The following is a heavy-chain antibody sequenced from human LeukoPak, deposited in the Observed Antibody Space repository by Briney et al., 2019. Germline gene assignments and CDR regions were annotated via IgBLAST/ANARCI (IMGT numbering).Heavy chain of an antibody. J-gene: IGHJ4*02. V-gene: IGHV3-66*01. CDR2: IYTGGST. CDR3: ATDLLTGSNKLFDY. CDR1: GFTASSKY. D-gene: IGHD3-9*01. Sequence: GGSLRLSCAASGFTASSKYMSWVRQAPGKGLEWVSVIYTGGSTHYADSVKGRFSISRDNSKNTLHLQMDSLRDEDTAVYYCATDLLTGSNKLFDYWGQGTLVTVSS.